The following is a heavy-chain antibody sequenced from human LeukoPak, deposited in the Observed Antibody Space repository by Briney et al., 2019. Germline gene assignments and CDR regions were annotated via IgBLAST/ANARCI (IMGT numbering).Heavy chain of an antibody. CDR3: GSTSLSGSGFFDY. CDR2: IYSGGCT. D-gene: IGHD3-10*01. V-gene: IGHV3-66*01. CDR1: GFTVSSNY. Sequence: GGSLRLSCAASGFTVSSNYMNSVRQAPGKGLEWVSVIYSGGCTYYVDSVKGRFTISRDNSKNTLYLQMNSLRAEDRAVYYCGSTSLSGSGFFDYWGQGTLVTVSS. J-gene: IGHJ4*02.